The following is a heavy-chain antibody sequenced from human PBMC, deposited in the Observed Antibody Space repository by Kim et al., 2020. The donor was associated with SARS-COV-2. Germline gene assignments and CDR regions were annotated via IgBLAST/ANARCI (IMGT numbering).Heavy chain of an antibody. V-gene: IGHV3-53*01. CDR2: GST. Sequence: GSTDYAAPGKGPLTHSRDNSKNTVYLQMNSLRAEDTAVYYCARGPPFDYWGQGTLVTVSS. J-gene: IGHJ4*02. CDR3: ARGPPFDY.